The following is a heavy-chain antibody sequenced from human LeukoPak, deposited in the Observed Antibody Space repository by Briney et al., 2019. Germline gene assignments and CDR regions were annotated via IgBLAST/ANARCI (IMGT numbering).Heavy chain of an antibody. CDR2: IYSDGTT. V-gene: IGHV3-66*01. CDR1: GFTVSRNY. CDR3: ARDRALYSSSWYYFDY. D-gene: IGHD6-13*01. J-gene: IGHJ4*02. Sequence: GSLRLSCAASGFTVSRNYMNWVRQAPGKGLEWVSVIYSDGTTYYADSVKGRFTISTDSSKSTLYLQMNSLRADDTAVYYCARDRALYSSSWYYFDYWGQGTLVTVSS.